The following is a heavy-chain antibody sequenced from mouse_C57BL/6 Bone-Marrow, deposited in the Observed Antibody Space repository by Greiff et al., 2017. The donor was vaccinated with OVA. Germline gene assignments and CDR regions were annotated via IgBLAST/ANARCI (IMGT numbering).Heavy chain of an antibody. CDR3: ARGDYYGTMDY. V-gene: IGHV1-26*01. D-gene: IGHD1-2*01. Sequence: EVQLKQSGPELVKPGASVKISCKASGYTFTDYYMNWVKQSHGKSLEWIGDINPNNGGTSYNQKFKGKATLTVDKSSSTAYMELRSLTSEDSAVYYCARGDYYGTMDYWGQGTSVTVSS. CDR2: INPNNGGT. J-gene: IGHJ4*01. CDR1: GYTFTDYY.